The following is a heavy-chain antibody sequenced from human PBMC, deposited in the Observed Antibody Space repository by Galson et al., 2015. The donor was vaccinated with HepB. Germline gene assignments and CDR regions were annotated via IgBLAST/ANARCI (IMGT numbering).Heavy chain of an antibody. V-gene: IGHV5-51*01. D-gene: IGHD1-26*01. CDR3: ARQVGAGWELLPGPGYFDH. CDR2: NYPGDSDT. J-gene: IGHJ4*02. Sequence: QSGAAVKQPGESLKISCTGSGYSFTSYWSGWVRQMPGKSLEWMGINYPGDSDTRYRPSFQSQVTISADKSISTAYLQWISLKAPDTAMFYCARQVGAGWELLPGPGYFDHWGQGTLVTVSS. CDR1: GYSFTSYW.